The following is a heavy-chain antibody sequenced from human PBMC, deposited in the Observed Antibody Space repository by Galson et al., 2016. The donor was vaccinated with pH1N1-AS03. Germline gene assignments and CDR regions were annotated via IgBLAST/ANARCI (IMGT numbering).Heavy chain of an antibody. CDR1: GFSHSASRVA. Sequence: PALVKPTQTLTLTCTLSGFSHSASRVAVAWIRQPPGKALEWLALIYWDDDKRYSPSLRDKLTITKDSSTNQVVLTMTNMDPVDTATYYCAHRHGGNSHYFGYWGLGTLVTVSS. CDR3: AHRHGGNSHYFGY. CDR2: IYWDDDK. J-gene: IGHJ4*02. D-gene: IGHD4-23*01. V-gene: IGHV2-5*02.